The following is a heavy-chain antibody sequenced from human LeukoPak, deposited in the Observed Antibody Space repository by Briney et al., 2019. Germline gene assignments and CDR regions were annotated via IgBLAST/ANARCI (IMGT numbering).Heavy chain of an antibody. V-gene: IGHV3-66*02. Sequence: GGSLRLSCAASGFTVSSNYMSWVRQAPGKGLEWVSVIYSGGSTYYADSVKGQFTISRDNSKNTLYLQMNSLRAEDTAVYYCARAGGSHYYYYYMDVWGKGTTVTVSS. D-gene: IGHD1-26*01. CDR3: ARAGGSHYYYYYMDV. CDR1: GFTVSSNY. CDR2: IYSGGST. J-gene: IGHJ6*03.